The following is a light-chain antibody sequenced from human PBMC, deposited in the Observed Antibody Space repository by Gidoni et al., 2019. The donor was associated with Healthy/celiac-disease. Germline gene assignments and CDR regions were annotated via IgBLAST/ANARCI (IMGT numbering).Light chain of an antibody. Sequence: DIQMTQSPSSLSASVGDRVTITFQASQDISNYLNWYQQKPEKAPKLLIYDASNLETGVPSRFSGSGSGTDFTFTISSLQPEDIATYYCQQYDNLSLTFGGGTKVEIK. V-gene: IGKV1-33*01. CDR3: QQYDNLSLT. J-gene: IGKJ4*01. CDR1: QDISNY. CDR2: DAS.